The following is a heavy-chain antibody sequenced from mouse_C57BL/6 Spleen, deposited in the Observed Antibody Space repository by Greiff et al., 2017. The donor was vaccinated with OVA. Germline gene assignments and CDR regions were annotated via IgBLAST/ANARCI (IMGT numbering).Heavy chain of an antibody. CDR3: LGNYWYFDV. J-gene: IGHJ1*03. V-gene: IGHV1-83*01. CDR2: YPGSGNTY. D-gene: IGHD2-14*01. Sequence: VQLQQPGPELVKPGASVKMSCKASGYTFTDYYMHWVKQKPGKGLEWIGEIYPGSGNTYYNEKFKGKATLTADTSSSTAYMQLSSLTSEDCAVYFCVLGNYWYFDVWGTGTTVTVSS. CDR1: YTFTDYYM.